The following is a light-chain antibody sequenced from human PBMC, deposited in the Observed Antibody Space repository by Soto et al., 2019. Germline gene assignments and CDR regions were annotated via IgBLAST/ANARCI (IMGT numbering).Light chain of an antibody. V-gene: IGKV3-11*01. CDR1: QSVSSY. Sequence: EIVLTQSPATLSLSPGERATLSCRASQSVSSYLAWYQQKPGQAPRLLIYDASNRATGIPARFSGSGSGTDFTLTISSLEPEDFATYYCQQLTSYFPLTFGGGTKVGIK. CDR3: QQLTSYFPLT. J-gene: IGKJ4*01. CDR2: DAS.